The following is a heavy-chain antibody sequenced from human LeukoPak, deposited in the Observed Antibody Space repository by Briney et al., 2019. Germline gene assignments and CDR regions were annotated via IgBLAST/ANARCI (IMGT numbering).Heavy chain of an antibody. CDR3: AFLRRGAFDY. CDR2: ISYDGSNK. CDR1: EFTFSSHS. V-gene: IGHV3-30*03. J-gene: IGHJ4*02. D-gene: IGHD3-16*01. Sequence: GGSLRLSCAASEFTFSSHSMNWVRQAPGKGLEWVAVISYDGSNKYYADSVKGRFTISRDNSKNTLYLQMNSLRAEDTAVYYCAFLRRGAFDYWGQGTLVTVSS.